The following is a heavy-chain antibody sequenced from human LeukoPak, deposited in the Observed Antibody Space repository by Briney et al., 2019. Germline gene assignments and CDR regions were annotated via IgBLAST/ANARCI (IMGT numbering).Heavy chain of an antibody. CDR2: IYYSGST. Sequence: SETRSLTCTVSGGSISSGDYYWSWIRQPPGKGLEWIGYIYYSGSTYYYPSLKSRVTISVDTSKNQFSLKLSSLTAADTAVYYCARRSQWLDAFDIWGQGTMVTVSS. CDR3: ARRSQWLDAFDI. V-gene: IGHV4-30-4*08. J-gene: IGHJ3*02. CDR1: GGSISSGDYY. D-gene: IGHD6-19*01.